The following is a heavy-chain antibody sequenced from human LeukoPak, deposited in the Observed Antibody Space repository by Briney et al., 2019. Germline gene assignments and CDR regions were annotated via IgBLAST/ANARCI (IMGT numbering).Heavy chain of an antibody. CDR3: ATSESIAAAGTAFDY. CDR2: INPSGGST. J-gene: IGHJ4*02. Sequence: ASVKVSCKASGYTFTSYYMHWVRQAPGQGLEWMGIINPSGGSTSYAQKFQGRVTMTRDTSTSTAYMELSSLRSEDTAVYYCATSESIAAAGTAFDYWGQGTLVTVSS. V-gene: IGHV1-46*01. CDR1: GYTFTSYY. D-gene: IGHD6-13*01.